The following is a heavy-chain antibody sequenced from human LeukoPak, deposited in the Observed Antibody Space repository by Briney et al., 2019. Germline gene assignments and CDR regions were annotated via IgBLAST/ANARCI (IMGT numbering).Heavy chain of an antibody. J-gene: IGHJ4*02. CDR2: INPNRGGT. Sequence: GASENVSCKASGYTLTYDYMHWVRHAPGQGFEGVGWINPNRGGTNYAQKFQGRVTMTRDTSISTAYMELSRLRSDDTAVYYCAAGRWGFDYWGQGTLVTVSS. D-gene: IGHD3-16*01. CDR1: GYTLTYDY. V-gene: IGHV1-2*02. CDR3: AAGRWGFDY.